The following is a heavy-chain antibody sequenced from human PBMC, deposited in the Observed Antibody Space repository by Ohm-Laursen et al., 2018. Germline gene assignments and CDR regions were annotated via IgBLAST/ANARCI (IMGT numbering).Heavy chain of an antibody. V-gene: IGHV1-58*01. D-gene: IGHD3-10*01. CDR2: IVVGSGNT. J-gene: IGHJ4*02. CDR3: AVTSGSGSYYRDY. CDR1: GFTFTSSA. Sequence: SVKVSCKASGFTFTSSAVQWVRQARGQRLEWIGWIVVGSGNTNYAQKFQERVTITRDMSTSTAYMELSSLRSEDTAVYYCAVTSGSGSYYRDYWGQGTQVTVSS.